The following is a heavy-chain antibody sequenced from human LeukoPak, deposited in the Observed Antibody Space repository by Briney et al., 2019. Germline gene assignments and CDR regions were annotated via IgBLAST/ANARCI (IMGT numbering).Heavy chain of an antibody. J-gene: IGHJ4*02. V-gene: IGHV3-74*01. CDR3: LRGADGYGVFDY. D-gene: IGHD5-24*01. Sequence: GGSLRLSCAASGFTFSSYWMHWVRQAPGKGLVWVSRINSAGSITNYADSVRGRFTVSRDNAKNTLYLQLNSLTIEDTAVYYCLRGADGYGVFDYWGQGSLVTVSA. CDR1: GFTFSSYW. CDR2: INSAGSIT.